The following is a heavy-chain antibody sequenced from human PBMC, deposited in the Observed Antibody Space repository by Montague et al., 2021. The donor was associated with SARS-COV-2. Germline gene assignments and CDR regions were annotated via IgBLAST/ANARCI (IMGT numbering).Heavy chain of an antibody. CDR2: IDWDDDK. CDR1: GFSLSTSGMC. D-gene: IGHD3-3*01. J-gene: IGHJ4*02. V-gene: IGHV2-70*01. Sequence: PALVKPTQTLTLTCTFSGFSLSTSGMCVSWIRQPPGKALEWLALIDWDDDKYYSTSLKTRLTISKDTSKNQVVLTMTNMDPVDTATYYCARSFSIFGVVIIPEYFDYWGQGTLVTVSS. CDR3: ARSFSIFGVVIIPEYFDY.